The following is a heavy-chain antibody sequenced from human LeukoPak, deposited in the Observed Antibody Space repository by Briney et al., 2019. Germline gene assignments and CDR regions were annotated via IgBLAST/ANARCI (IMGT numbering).Heavy chain of an antibody. CDR2: IYSGGST. CDR3: TRTYGDYVYILGY. D-gene: IGHD4-17*01. V-gene: IGHV3-53*01. CDR1: GFTVSSNY. J-gene: IGHJ4*02. Sequence: GGSLRLSCAASGFTVSSNYMSWVRQAPGQGLEWVSVIYSGGSTYYADSVKGRFTISRDISKNTVYLQMNSLRAEDTAVYYCTRTYGDYVYILGYWGQGTLVTVSS.